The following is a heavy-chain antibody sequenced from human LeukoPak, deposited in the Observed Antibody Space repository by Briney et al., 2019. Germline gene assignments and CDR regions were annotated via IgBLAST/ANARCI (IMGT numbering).Heavy chain of an antibody. CDR1: GYTFTSYY. V-gene: IGHV1-46*01. CDR3: ARENWNDVGDYYYYMDV. D-gene: IGHD1-1*01. Sequence: ASVKVSCKASGYTFTSYYMHWVRQAPGQGLEWMGIINPSGGSTSYAQKFQGRVTMTTDTSTSTAYMELRSLRSDDTAVYYCARENWNDVGDYYYYMDVWGKGTTVTVSS. J-gene: IGHJ6*03. CDR2: INPSGGST.